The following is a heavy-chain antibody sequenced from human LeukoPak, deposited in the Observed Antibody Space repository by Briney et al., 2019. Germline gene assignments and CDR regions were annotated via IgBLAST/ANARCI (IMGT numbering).Heavy chain of an antibody. Sequence: GGSLRLSCATSGFTFSSYSMSWVRQAPGKGLEWVANIKQDGSEKYYVDSVRGRFTISRDNAKNSLYLQMNSPRAGDTAVYYCARAMGTSYGFWSGSYTVSYYYYMDVWGKGTTVTVSS. D-gene: IGHD3-3*01. CDR1: GFTFSSYS. V-gene: IGHV3-7*01. CDR3: ARAMGTSYGFWSGSYTVSYYYYMDV. CDR2: IKQDGSEK. J-gene: IGHJ6*03.